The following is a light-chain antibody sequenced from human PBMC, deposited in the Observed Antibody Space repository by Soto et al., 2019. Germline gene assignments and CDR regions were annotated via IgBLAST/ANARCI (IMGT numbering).Light chain of an antibody. CDR1: SSDVGGYNY. CDR3: SSYTTGSTLVV. V-gene: IGLV2-14*01. CDR2: EVS. Sequence: QSALTQPASVSGSPGQSLTISCTGTSSDVGGYNYVSWYQQHPGKAPKLMIYEVSNRPSGVSNRFSGCKSGNTASLTISGLQDEDEADYYCSSYTTGSTLVVFGAGTKLTVL. J-gene: IGLJ2*01.